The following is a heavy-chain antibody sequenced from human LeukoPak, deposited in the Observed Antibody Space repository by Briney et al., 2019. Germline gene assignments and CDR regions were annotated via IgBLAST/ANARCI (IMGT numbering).Heavy chain of an antibody. J-gene: IGHJ6*02. CDR3: ARRGTGHGMDV. D-gene: IGHD1-1*01. V-gene: IGHV3-74*01. CDR1: GFTFNNYW. CDR2: INNDGSSA. Sequence: GGSLRLSRAASGFTFNNYWIHWVCQVPGKGLVWVSRINNDGSSASYVDSVKGRFTISRDNAKNTLFLQMNSLRAEDTAVYYCARRGTGHGMDVWGQGTTVIVSS.